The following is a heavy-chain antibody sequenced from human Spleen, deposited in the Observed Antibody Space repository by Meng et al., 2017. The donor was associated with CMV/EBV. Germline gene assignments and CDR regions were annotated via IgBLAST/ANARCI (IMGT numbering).Heavy chain of an antibody. J-gene: IGHJ4*02. D-gene: IGHD3-16*02. CDR1: GYTFTSYA. CDR2: INAGNGNT. CDR3: ARGKLSILGVVDY. Sequence: KASGYTFTSYAMHWVRQAPGQRLEWMGWINAGNGNTKYSQKFQGRVTITRDTSASTAYMELSSLRSEDTAVYYCARGKLSILGVVDYWGQGTLVTVSS. V-gene: IGHV1-3*01.